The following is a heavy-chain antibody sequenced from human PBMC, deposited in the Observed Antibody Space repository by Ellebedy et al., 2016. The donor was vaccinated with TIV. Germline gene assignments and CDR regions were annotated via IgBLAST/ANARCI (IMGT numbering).Heavy chain of an antibody. CDR1: GGSFRGYY. J-gene: IGHJ4*02. V-gene: IGHV4-34*01. CDR2: INHSGST. Sequence: MPSETLSLTCAVYGGSFRGYYWSWIRQPPGKGLEWIGEINHSGSTNYNPSLKSRVTISVDTSKNQFSLKLSSVTAADTAVYYCATGYSSSPPGYWGQGTLVTVSS. D-gene: IGHD6-13*01. CDR3: ATGYSSSPPGY.